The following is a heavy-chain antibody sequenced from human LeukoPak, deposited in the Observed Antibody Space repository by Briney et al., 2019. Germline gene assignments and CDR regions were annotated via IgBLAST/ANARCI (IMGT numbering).Heavy chain of an antibody. J-gene: IGHJ4*02. V-gene: IGHV3-11*01. D-gene: IGHD5-18*01. CDR1: GFSFSDFY. CDR2: ISQSGSDI. Sequence: GRSLRLSCAASGFSFSDFYMSWIRQAPGKGLEWISYISQSGSDINYADSVRGRFTVSRDNAKNSLYLQMNSLRAEDTAVYYCARTARVGDYWGQGTLVTVSS. CDR3: ARTARVGDY.